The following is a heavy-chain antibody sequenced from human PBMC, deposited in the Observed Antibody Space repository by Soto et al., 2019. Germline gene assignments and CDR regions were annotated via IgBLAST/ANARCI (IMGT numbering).Heavy chain of an antibody. CDR1: GYTFTCYA. D-gene: IGHD1-1*01. V-gene: IGHV1-18*01. Sequence: GASVKVSCKASGYTFTCYAISWARQAPGKGLEWMGGISAYDGNTNYAQKLQGRVTMTEDTSTSTAYMELSSLRSEDTAVYYCATVSRMKRPFWGQGTLVTVSS. CDR2: ISAYDGNT. J-gene: IGHJ4*02. CDR3: ATVSRMKRPF.